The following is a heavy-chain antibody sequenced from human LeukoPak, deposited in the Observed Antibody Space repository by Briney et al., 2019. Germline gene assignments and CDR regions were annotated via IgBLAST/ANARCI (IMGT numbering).Heavy chain of an antibody. CDR1: GGTFSSYA. V-gene: IGHV1-69*13. Sequence: SVKVSCKASGGTFSSYAISWVRQAPGQGLEWMGGIIPIFGTANYAQKFQGRVTITADESTSTAYMELSSLRSEDAAVYYCAKTGSYYDSSGYGYGYFDYWGQGTLVTVSS. CDR2: IIPIFGTA. J-gene: IGHJ4*02. D-gene: IGHD3-22*01. CDR3: AKTGSYYDSSGYGYGYFDY.